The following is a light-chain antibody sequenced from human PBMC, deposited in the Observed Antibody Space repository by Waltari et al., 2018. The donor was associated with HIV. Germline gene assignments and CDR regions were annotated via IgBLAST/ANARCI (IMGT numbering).Light chain of an antibody. CDR2: AAS. CDR1: QGISTY. Sequence: DIQLTQSPSFLSASVGDRVTITCRASQGISTYLAWYQQKPGKAPKLLIYAASTLQSGVPSRFSGSGVGTDFALTISSLQPEDFATYYCQQVNSYPFTFGQGTKLEI. CDR3: QQVNSYPFT. J-gene: IGKJ2*01. V-gene: IGKV1-9*01.